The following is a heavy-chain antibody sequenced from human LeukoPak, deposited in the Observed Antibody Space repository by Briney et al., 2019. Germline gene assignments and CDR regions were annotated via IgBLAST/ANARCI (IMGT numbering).Heavy chain of an antibody. CDR2: ISGSGGSA. J-gene: IGHJ4*02. Sequence: PGGTLRLSCAASGFTFSTYGMSWVRQAPGKGLEWVSAISGSGGSAYYADSVKGRFTISRDNSKNSLYLQMNSLRAEDTALYYCAASCSGGSCYNWGQGTLVTVSS. V-gene: IGHV3-23*01. CDR1: GFTFSTYG. CDR3: AASCSGGSCYN. D-gene: IGHD2-15*01.